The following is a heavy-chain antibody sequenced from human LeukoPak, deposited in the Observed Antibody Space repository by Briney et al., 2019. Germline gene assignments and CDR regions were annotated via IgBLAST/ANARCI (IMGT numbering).Heavy chain of an antibody. J-gene: IGHJ4*02. CDR2: INPISGTA. D-gene: IGHD6-19*01. CDR1: GGTFSSYA. CDR3: AGGVGGWYSY. V-gene: IGHV1-69*05. Sequence: SVKVSCKASGGTFSSYAISWVRQAPGQGLEWMGWINPISGTANYAQKFQGRVTITTDKSTSTAYMELSSLRSEDTAVYYCAGGVGGWYSYWGQGTLFTVSS.